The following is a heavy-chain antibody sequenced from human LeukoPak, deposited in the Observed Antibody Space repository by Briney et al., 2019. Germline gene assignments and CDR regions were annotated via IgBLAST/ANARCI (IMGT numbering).Heavy chain of an antibody. CDR2: VGGNGGAT. V-gene: IGHV3-43*02. Sequence: GGSLRLSFAASGLRFVDFAMHWVRQAPGGGLEWVSVVGGNGGATYYADSVKGRFTISRDNSKNSLYLQMNSLRTDDTALYYCVKDMGDYGDYVVHYWGQGTLVSVSS. CDR1: GLRFVDFA. D-gene: IGHD4-17*01. CDR3: VKDMGDYGDYVVHY. J-gene: IGHJ4*02.